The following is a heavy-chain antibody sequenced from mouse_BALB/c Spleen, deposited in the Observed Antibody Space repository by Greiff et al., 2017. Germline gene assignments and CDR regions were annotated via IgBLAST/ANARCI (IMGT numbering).Heavy chain of an antibody. J-gene: IGHJ4*01. D-gene: IGHD1-1*01. CDR2: IWTGGGT. Sequence: VKLMESGPGLVAPSQSLSITCTVSGFSLTSYDISWIRQPPGKGLEWLGVIWTGGGTNYNSAFMSRLSISKDNSKSQVFLKMNSLQTDDTAIYYCVRDEAYYGSSYYAMDYWGQGTSVTVSS. V-gene: IGHV2-9-2*01. CDR3: VRDEAYYGSSYYAMDY. CDR1: GFSLTSYD.